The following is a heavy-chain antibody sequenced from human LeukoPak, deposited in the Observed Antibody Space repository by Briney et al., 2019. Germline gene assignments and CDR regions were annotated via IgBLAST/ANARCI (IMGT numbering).Heavy chain of an antibody. J-gene: IGHJ5*02. CDR3: ARRPKYCSGGSCYDWFDP. D-gene: IGHD2-15*01. CDR2: ISYDGSNK. CDR1: GFIFSSYA. Sequence: GGSLRLSCAACGFIFSSYAMHWVRQARARGLAGVAVISYDGSNKYYADSVKGRFTISRDNSKNTLYLQMNSLRAEDTAVYYCARRPKYCSGGSCYDWFDPWGQGTLVTVSS. V-gene: IGHV3-30*04.